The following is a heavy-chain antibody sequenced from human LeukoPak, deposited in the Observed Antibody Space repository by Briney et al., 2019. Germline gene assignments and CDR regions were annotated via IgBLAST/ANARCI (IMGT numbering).Heavy chain of an antibody. CDR3: ARYIDWRYYFDY. CDR1: GFTFSNYW. CDR2: IKYDGSEK. Sequence: PGGSLRLSCAASGFTFSNYWMSWVRQAPGKGLEWVANIKYDGSEKNYVDSAKGRFTISRDNAKNSLYLQMNSLRAEDTAVYYCARYIDWRYYFDYWGQGTLVTVSS. J-gene: IGHJ4*02. V-gene: IGHV3-7*05. D-gene: IGHD2-15*01.